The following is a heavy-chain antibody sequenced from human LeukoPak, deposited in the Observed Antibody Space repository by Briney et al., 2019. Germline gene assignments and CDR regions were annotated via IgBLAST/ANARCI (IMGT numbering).Heavy chain of an antibody. CDR2: INPNSGGT. CDR3: ARDPPHSSGPTSPCFEY. Sequence: ASVKVSCKASGYTFTGYYMHWVRQAPGQGLEWMGWINPNSGGTNYAQKLQGRVTMTTDTSTNTAYMELRSLRSDDTAVYYCARDPPHSSGPTSPCFEYWGQGTLVTVSS. CDR1: GYTFTGYY. V-gene: IGHV1-2*02. J-gene: IGHJ4*02. D-gene: IGHD6-19*01.